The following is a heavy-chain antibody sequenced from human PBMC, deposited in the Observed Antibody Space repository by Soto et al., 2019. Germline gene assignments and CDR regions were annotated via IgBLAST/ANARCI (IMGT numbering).Heavy chain of an antibody. CDR1: GGSISSYY. D-gene: IGHD1-20*01. Sequence: PSETLSLTCTVSGGSISSYYWSWIRQPPGKGLEWIGYIYYSGSTNYNPSHKSRVTISVDTSKNQFSLKLSSVTAADTAVYYCARGGITGEYYYYYYMDVWGKGTTVTVSS. CDR3: ARGGITGEYYYYYYMDV. J-gene: IGHJ6*03. V-gene: IGHV4-59*01. CDR2: IYYSGST.